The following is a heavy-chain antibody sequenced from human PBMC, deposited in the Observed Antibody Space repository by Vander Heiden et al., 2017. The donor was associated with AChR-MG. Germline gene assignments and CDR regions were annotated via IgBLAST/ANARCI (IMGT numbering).Heavy chain of an antibody. D-gene: IGHD6-13*01. CDR2: SDAGNGRT. V-gene: IGHV1-3*01. Sequence: VQLVQSGAEVKKPGASVQVSCKASGYTLSTYAIHWVRQAPGQRLEWMGWSDAGNGRTKYSQNFQGRVTITRDTAASTVSMELSSLTSADTALYYCARDRGSSSWHPVDYWGQGTLVTVSS. CDR1: GYTLSTYA. CDR3: ARDRGSSSWHPVDY. J-gene: IGHJ4*02.